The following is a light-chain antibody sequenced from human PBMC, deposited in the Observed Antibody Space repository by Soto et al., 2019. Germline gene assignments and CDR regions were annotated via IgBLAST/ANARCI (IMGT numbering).Light chain of an antibody. CDR1: SSNLGAGYD. Sequence: QAVVTQPPSVSGAPGQRVTISCTGNSSNLGAGYDVHWYQQLLGAAPKLVIFGNRNRPSGVPERFSGSKSGTSASLAITGLQAEDEADYYCQAYDYSLTASVFGGGTKVTVL. J-gene: IGLJ3*02. CDR2: GNR. V-gene: IGLV1-40*01. CDR3: QAYDYSLTASV.